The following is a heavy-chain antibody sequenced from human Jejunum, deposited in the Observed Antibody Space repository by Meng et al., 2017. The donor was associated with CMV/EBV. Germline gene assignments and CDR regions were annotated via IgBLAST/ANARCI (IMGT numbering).Heavy chain of an antibody. D-gene: IGHD6-13*01. CDR1: FPFSDYY. J-gene: IGHJ4*02. Sequence: FPFSDYYMSWIRQAPGKGLEWLSYISGSGTTIYYADSVKGRFTISRDNAKNSLFLQMNSLRVDDTAIYYCAKDGSRSSSWQRFDSWGQGTLVTVSS. CDR3: AKDGSRSSSWQRFDS. CDR2: ISGSGTTI. V-gene: IGHV3-11*01.